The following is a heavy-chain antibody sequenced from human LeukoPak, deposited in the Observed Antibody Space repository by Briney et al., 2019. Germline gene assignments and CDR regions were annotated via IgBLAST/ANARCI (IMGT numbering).Heavy chain of an antibody. CDR3: ARERGSYHRLTQKPPYFDY. CDR2: ISAYSGNT. CDR1: GYTFTSYG. Sequence: ASVKVSCKASGYTFTSYGISWGRQDPGQGLEWMGWISAYSGNTNYAQKLQGRVTMTTDTSTSTAYMELRSLRSDDTAVYYCARERGSYHRLTQKPPYFDYWGQGTLVTVSS. D-gene: IGHD1-26*01. J-gene: IGHJ4*02. V-gene: IGHV1-18*01.